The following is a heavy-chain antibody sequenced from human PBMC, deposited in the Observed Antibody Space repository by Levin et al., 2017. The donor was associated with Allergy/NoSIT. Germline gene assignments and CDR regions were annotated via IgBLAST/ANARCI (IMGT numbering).Heavy chain of an antibody. CDR2: ISAYNGDT. CDR3: ARGRGAMARSPFDY. Sequence: ASVKVSCQASGYTFTSFGISWVRQAPGQGLEWMGWISAYNGDTKYAKKFQGRVTMTTDTSTSTAYMELRSLRSDDTAVYYCARGRGAMARSPFDYWGQGTLVTVSS. V-gene: IGHV1-18*01. D-gene: IGHD3-16*01. J-gene: IGHJ4*02. CDR1: GYTFTSFG.